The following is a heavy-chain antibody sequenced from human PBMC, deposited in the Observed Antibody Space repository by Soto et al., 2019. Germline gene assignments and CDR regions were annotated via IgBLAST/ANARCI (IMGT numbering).Heavy chain of an antibody. CDR3: ASPDINCSSTSCSQYYYYYYGMDV. J-gene: IGHJ6*02. V-gene: IGHV3-30-3*01. CDR1: GFTFSSYA. Sequence: GGSLRLSCAASGFTFSSYAMHWVRQAPGKGLEWVAVISYDGSNKYYADSVKGRFTISRDNSKNTLYLQMNSLRAEDTAVYYCASPDINCSSTSCSQYYYYYYGMDVWGQGTTVTVSS. CDR2: ISYDGSNK. D-gene: IGHD2-2*01.